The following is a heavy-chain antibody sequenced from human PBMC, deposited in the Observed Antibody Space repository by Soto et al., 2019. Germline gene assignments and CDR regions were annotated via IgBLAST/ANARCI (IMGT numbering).Heavy chain of an antibody. J-gene: IGHJ5*02. V-gene: IGHV3-30*18. CDR2: ISYDGSNK. Sequence: QVQLVESGGGVVQPGRSLRLSCAASGFTFSSYGMHWVRQAPGKGLEWVAVISYDGSNKYYADSVKGRFTISRDNSKNTLYLQMNSLRAEDTAVYYCAKDQGVVVVPAQYAHWFDPWGQGTLVTVSS. D-gene: IGHD2-2*01. CDR3: AKDQGVVVVPAQYAHWFDP. CDR1: GFTFSSYG.